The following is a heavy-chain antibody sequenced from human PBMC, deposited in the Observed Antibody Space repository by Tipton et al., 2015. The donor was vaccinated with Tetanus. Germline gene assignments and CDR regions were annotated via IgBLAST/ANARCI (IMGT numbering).Heavy chain of an antibody. CDR1: GVSISSTSYY. Sequence: TLSLTCTVSGVSISSTSYYWAWIRQPPGKGLEWIGTMYNSGATYYNPSLKSRVSISGDTSKNQFSLKLTSVTAADTAVYYCASLPKHWLAPRGAPWGQGTLVTVSS. V-gene: IGHV4-39*01. J-gene: IGHJ5*02. D-gene: IGHD6-19*01. CDR2: MYNSGAT. CDR3: ASLPKHWLAPRGAP.